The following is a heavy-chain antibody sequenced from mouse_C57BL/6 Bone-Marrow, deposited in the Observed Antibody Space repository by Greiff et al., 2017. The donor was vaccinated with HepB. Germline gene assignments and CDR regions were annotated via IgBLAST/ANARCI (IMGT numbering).Heavy chain of an antibody. V-gene: IGHV14-1*01. CDR3: TAYGKKGYWYFDV. J-gene: IGHJ1*03. D-gene: IGHD2-1*01. Sequence: VQLKESGAELVRPGASVKLSCTASGFNIKDYYMHWVKQRPEQGLEWIGRIDPEDGDTEYAPKFQGKATMTADTSSNTAYLQLSSLTSEDTAVYYCTAYGKKGYWYFDVWGTGTTVTVSS. CDR1: GFNIKDYY. CDR2: IDPEDGDT.